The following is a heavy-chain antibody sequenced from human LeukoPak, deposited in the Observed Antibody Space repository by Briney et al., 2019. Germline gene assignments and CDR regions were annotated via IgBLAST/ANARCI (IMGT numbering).Heavy chain of an antibody. V-gene: IGHV4-38-2*02. CDR1: GYSISSGYY. Sequence: SETLSLTCTVSGYSISSGYYWGWIRQPPGKGLEWIGSIYHSGSTYYNPSLKSRVTISVDTSKNQFSLKLSSVTAADTAVYYCARDHPQFPRIGGQGTLVTVSS. CDR3: ARDHPQFPRI. D-gene: IGHD2-21*01. J-gene: IGHJ4*02. CDR2: IYHSGST.